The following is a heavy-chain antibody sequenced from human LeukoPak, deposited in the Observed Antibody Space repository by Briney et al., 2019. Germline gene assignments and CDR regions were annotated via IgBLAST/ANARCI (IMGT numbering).Heavy chain of an antibody. CDR3: ASFPPYMVRTDAFDI. D-gene: IGHD3-10*01. CDR2: ISRSSAYI. J-gene: IGHJ3*02. Sequence: GGSLSLSCAASGFTLSSYSMNWVRQAPGKGLEWVSSISRSSAYIYYADSVKGRFIISRDNAKNSLYLQMNSLRAEDTAVYYCASFPPYMVRTDAFDIWGQGTMVTVSS. CDR1: GFTLSSYS. V-gene: IGHV3-21*01.